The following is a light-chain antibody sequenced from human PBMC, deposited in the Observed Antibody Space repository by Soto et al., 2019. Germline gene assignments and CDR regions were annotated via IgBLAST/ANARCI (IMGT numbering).Light chain of an antibody. Sequence: QSVLTQPASVSGSPGQSITISCTGTSSDVGGYNFVSWYQQHPDKAPKLMIYDVTNRPSGVSNRFSGSKSGNTASLTISGLQAEDEADYYCSSFAVSNSFVFGTGTKVTVL. CDR1: SSDVGGYNF. CDR2: DVT. J-gene: IGLJ1*01. V-gene: IGLV2-14*01. CDR3: SSFAVSNSFV.